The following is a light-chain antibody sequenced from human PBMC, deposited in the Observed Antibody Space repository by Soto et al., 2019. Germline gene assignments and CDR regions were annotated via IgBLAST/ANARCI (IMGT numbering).Light chain of an antibody. CDR1: QRITNY. V-gene: IGKV1-39*01. J-gene: IGKJ1*01. CDR2: AAS. Sequence: DIQMTQSPSSLSASVGDRVTITCRASQRITNYLNWYQQKPGKAPKLLIYAASNLQSGVPSRFSGSGSGTDFSLAISSLQPEDFATYFCQQSYSSPWTFGQGTQVEIK. CDR3: QQSYSSPWT.